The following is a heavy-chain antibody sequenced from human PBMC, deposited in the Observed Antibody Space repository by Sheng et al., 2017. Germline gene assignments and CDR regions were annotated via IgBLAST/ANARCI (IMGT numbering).Heavy chain of an antibody. D-gene: IGHD2-2*01. V-gene: IGHV3-23*01. CDR3: AHVVVPAANIPRIKDSSSGSFDY. Sequence: EVQLLESGGGLVQPGGSLRLSCAASGFTFSSYAMSWVRQAPGKGLEWVSAISGSGGSTYYADSVKGRFTISRDNSKNTLYLQMNSLRAEDTAVYYCAHVVVPAANIPRIKDSSSGSFDYWGQGTLVTVSS. CDR1: GFTFSSYA. CDR2: ISGSGGST. J-gene: IGHJ4*02.